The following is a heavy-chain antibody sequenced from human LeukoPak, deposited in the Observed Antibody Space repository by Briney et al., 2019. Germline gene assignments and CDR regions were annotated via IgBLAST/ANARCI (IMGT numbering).Heavy chain of an antibody. D-gene: IGHD3-22*01. CDR1: GGSISTYY. CDR3: ASYSYYYDSSGYFDY. Sequence: SETLSLTCTVSGGSISTYYWSWIRQPPGKGLEWIGYIYYSGSTNYNPSLKSRVTISVDTSKNQFSLKLSSVTAADTAVYYCASYSYYYDSSGYFDYWGQGTLVTVSS. J-gene: IGHJ4*02. CDR2: IYYSGST. V-gene: IGHV4-59*01.